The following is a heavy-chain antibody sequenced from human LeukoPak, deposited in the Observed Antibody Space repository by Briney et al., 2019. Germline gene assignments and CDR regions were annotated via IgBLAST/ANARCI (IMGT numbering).Heavy chain of an antibody. J-gene: IGHJ4*02. CDR2: IRSKAYGRTT. CDR3: TREAYYYDSSGYYPGGFFDY. D-gene: IGHD3-22*01. Sequence: GGSLRLSCTASGFTFGDYAMSWVRQAPGKGLEWVGFIRSKAYGRTTEYAASVKGRFTISRDYSKSIPYLQMNSLKTEDTAVYYCTREAYYYDSSGYYPGGFFDYWGQGTLVTVSS. CDR1: GFTFGDYA. V-gene: IGHV3-49*04.